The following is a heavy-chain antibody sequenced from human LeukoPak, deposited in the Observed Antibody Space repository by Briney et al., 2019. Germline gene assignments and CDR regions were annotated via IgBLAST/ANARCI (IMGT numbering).Heavy chain of an antibody. V-gene: IGHV4-34*01. D-gene: IGHD3-3*01. CDR1: GGSFGGYY. Sequence: SETLSLTCAVYGGSFGGYYWSWIRQPPGKGLEWIGEINHSGSTNYNPSLKSRVTISVDTSKNQFSLKLSSVTAADTAVYYCARRIYDFWSGYPYYFDYWGQGTLVTVSS. J-gene: IGHJ4*02. CDR3: ARRIYDFWSGYPYYFDY. CDR2: INHSGST.